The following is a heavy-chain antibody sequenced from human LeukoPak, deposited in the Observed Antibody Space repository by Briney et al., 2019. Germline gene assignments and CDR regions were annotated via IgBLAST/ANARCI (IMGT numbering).Heavy chain of an antibody. Sequence: GGSPRLSCAASGFTFSSYSMNWVRQAPGRGLEWVSYISSSSSTIYYADSVKGRFTISRDNAKNSLYLQMNSLRAEDTAVYYCTKDERVFHHYYYMDVWGKGTTVTVSS. CDR3: TKDERVFHHYYYMDV. V-gene: IGHV3-48*04. CDR2: ISSSSSTI. D-gene: IGHD2-21*01. J-gene: IGHJ6*03. CDR1: GFTFSSYS.